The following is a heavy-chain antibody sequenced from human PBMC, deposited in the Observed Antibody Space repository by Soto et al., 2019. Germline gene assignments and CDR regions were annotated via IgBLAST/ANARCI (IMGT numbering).Heavy chain of an antibody. Sequence: PGGSLRLSCAASGFTVSSNYMSWVRQAPGKGLEWVSVIYSGGSTYYADSVKGRFTISRDNSKNTLYLQMNSLRAEDTAVYYCARAVLDMDIVVVPAAIGPGEAYKPLWFDPWGQGTLVTASS. CDR2: IYSGGST. D-gene: IGHD2-2*02. CDR3: ARAVLDMDIVVVPAAIGPGEAYKPLWFDP. V-gene: IGHV3-53*01. CDR1: GFTVSSNY. J-gene: IGHJ5*02.